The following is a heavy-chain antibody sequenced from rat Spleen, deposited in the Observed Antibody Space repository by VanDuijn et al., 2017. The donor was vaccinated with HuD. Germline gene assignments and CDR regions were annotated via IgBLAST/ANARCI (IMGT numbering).Heavy chain of an antibody. Sequence: EVQLVESDGGLVQPGRSLKLSCAASGFTFSAYYMAWIRQAPTKGLEWVASISPGGGSTYYRDSVKGRFTISRDNAKNTLYLQMDSLRSADTASYYCVRHGYTRYYFDYWGQGVMVTVSS. V-gene: IGHV5-25*01. CDR3: VRHGYTRYYFDY. CDR1: GFTFSAYY. CDR2: ISPGGGST. J-gene: IGHJ2*01. D-gene: IGHD1-9*01.